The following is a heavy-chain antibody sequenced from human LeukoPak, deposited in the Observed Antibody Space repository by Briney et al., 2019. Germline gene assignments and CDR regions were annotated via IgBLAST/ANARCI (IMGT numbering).Heavy chain of an antibody. D-gene: IGHD1-1*01. CDR2: VYRSGST. CDR1: GGSISSGSYY. V-gene: IGHV4-61*02. CDR3: ARDALEIDPYYFDP. J-gene: IGHJ4*02. Sequence: PSETLSLTCTVSGGSISSGSYYWTWIPHSTGKGLKRIGRVYRSGSTNYNPSLKSRVSMSIDTSRNQFSLKLSSVAVADTAVYYCARDALEIDPYYFDPWGQGTLVTVSS.